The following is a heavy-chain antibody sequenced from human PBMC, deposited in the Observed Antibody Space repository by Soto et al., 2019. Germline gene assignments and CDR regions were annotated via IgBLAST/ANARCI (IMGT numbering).Heavy chain of an antibody. CDR1: GFTFSNYA. CDR3: TRDSSGWYMDYFDY. D-gene: IGHD6-19*01. CDR2: MSGTAGNT. Sequence: GGSLRLSCAASGFTFSNYAMTWVRQAPGKGLEWVSTMSGTAGNTYYADSVKGRFTISRDDSKSIAYLQMNSLKTEDTAVYYCTRDSSGWYMDYFDYWGQGTLVTVSS. J-gene: IGHJ4*02. V-gene: IGHV3-23*01.